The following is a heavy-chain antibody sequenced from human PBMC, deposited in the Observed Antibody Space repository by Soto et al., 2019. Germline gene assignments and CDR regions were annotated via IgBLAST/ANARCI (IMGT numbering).Heavy chain of an antibody. CDR3: ATSRTYSSSWYGLNDY. Sequence: PVGSLRLSCAASGFTLSSYWMHWVRQAPGKGLVWVSRINSDGSSTYYADSVKGRFTISRDNSKNTLYLQMNSLRAEDTAVYYCATSRTYSSSWYGLNDYWGQGTLVTVSS. D-gene: IGHD6-13*01. V-gene: IGHV3-74*01. CDR2: INSDGSST. J-gene: IGHJ4*02. CDR1: GFTLSSYW.